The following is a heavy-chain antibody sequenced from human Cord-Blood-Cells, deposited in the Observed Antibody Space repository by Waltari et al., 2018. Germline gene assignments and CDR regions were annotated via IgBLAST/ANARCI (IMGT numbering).Heavy chain of an antibody. V-gene: IGHV3-23*01. CDR3: AKAYDYSNYFFDY. J-gene: IGHJ4*02. Sequence: EVQLLESGGGLVQPGGSLRLSCAASGFTFSSYARRWVRQATGKGLEWVSAISGSGGSTYYADSVKGRFTISRDNSKNTLYLQMNSLRAEDTAVYYCAKAYDYSNYFFDYWGQGTLVTVSS. CDR2: ISGSGGST. CDR1: GFTFSSYA. D-gene: IGHD4-4*01.